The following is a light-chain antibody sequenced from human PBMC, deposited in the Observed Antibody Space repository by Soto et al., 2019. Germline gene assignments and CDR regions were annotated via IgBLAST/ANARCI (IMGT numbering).Light chain of an antibody. Sequence: EIVLTQSPGTLSLSPGERATLSCRASQSLSSTYLAWYQQKPGQAPRLLIYGASSRATGIPDRFSGSGSATDFTLTISRLEPEDFAVDHCQQYCNSPLTFGGGTKVEI. CDR3: QQYCNSPLT. V-gene: IGKV3-20*01. CDR2: GAS. CDR1: QSLSSTY. J-gene: IGKJ4*01.